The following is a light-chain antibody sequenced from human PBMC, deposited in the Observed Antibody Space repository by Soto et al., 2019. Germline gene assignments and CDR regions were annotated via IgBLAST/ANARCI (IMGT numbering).Light chain of an antibody. CDR2: GAS. CDR1: QSIGKH. J-gene: IGKJ5*01. CDR3: QQGYSSPAT. V-gene: IGKV1-39*01. Sequence: DIQMTQSPSVLSASVGDRVXXTCRASQSIGKHLNWYQQKPGKAPKFLIYGASTLQSGVPSRFTGSGSGTDFTLTVNSLQAEDFATYYCQQGYSSPATFGQGTRLEIK.